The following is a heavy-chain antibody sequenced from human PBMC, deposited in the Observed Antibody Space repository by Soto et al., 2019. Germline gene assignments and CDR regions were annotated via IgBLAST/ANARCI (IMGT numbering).Heavy chain of an antibody. CDR3: ARDKGWYYFDY. J-gene: IGHJ4*02. Sequence: GGSLRLSCAASGFTFSSYSMNWVRQAPGKGLEWVSSIRSSSSYIYYADSVKGRFTISRDNAKNSLYLQMNSLRAEDTAVYYCARDKGWYYFDYWGQGTLVTVSS. CDR1: GFTFSSYS. CDR2: IRSSSSYI. V-gene: IGHV3-21*01. D-gene: IGHD6-19*01.